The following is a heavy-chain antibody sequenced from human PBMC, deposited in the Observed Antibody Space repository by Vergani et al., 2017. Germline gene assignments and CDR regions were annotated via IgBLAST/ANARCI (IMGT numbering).Heavy chain of an antibody. CDR1: GGSISSYY. D-gene: IGHD2-21*02. J-gene: IGHJ2*01. Sequence: QVQLQESGPGLVKPSETLSLTCTVSGGSISSYYWSWIRQPPGKGLEWIGYIYYSGSTNYNPSLKSRVTISVDTSKNQFSLKLSSVTAADTAVYYCARYRKVVVTAIAYWXFDLWGRGTLVTVSS. V-gene: IGHV4-59*01. CDR3: ARYRKVVVTAIAYWXFDL. CDR2: IYYSGST.